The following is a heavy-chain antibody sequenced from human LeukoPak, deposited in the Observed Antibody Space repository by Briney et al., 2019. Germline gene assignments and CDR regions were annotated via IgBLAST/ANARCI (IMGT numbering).Heavy chain of an antibody. V-gene: IGHV1-69*02. Sequence: SVKVSCKASGGTFSSYSITWLRQAPGQGLEWMGRIIPIFGIANYAQKFQGRVTIIADKSTSTSYMELSSLRSEDTAVYYCARGSGHDSSGYLVDYWGQGTLVTVSS. CDR1: GGTFSSYS. D-gene: IGHD3-22*01. CDR2: IIPIFGIA. J-gene: IGHJ4*02. CDR3: ARGSGHDSSGYLVDY.